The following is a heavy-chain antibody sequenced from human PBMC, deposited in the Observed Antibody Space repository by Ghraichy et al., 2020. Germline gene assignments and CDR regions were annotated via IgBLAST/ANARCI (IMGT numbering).Heavy chain of an antibody. CDR3: AKAPDYGDYKASGSLYFQH. CDR2: ISGSGGST. Sequence: GGSLRLSCAASGFTFSSYAMSWVRQAPGKGLEWVSAISGSGGSTYYADSVKGRFTISRDNSKNTLYLQMNSLRAEDTAVYYCAKAPDYGDYKASGSLYFQHWGQGTLVTVSS. CDR1: GFTFSSYA. D-gene: IGHD4-17*01. J-gene: IGHJ1*01. V-gene: IGHV3-23*01.